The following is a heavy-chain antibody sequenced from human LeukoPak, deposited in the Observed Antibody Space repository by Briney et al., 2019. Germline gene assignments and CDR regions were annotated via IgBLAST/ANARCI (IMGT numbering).Heavy chain of an antibody. Sequence: GGSLRLSCAASGFTFSSYSMNWVRQAPGKGLEWVSSISSSSSYIYYADSVKGRFTISRDNAKNSLLLQMNSLRAEDTAVYYCARSGVVVAALERGVANWFDPWGQGTLVTVSS. CDR3: ARSGVVVAALERGVANWFDP. CDR2: ISSSSSYI. V-gene: IGHV3-21*01. D-gene: IGHD2-15*01. CDR1: GFTFSSYS. J-gene: IGHJ5*02.